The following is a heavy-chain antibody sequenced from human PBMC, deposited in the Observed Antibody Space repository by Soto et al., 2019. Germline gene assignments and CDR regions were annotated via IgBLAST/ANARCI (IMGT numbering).Heavy chain of an antibody. Sequence: GGSLRLSCAASGFTFSSYAMGWVPQAPGKGREGVSVISGSGGSTYYADSVKGRFTISRDNSKNTLYQQMNSLRAEDTAVYYCAKVFRRNWGYFDYWGQGTLVTVSS. J-gene: IGHJ4*02. CDR1: GFTFSSYA. CDR3: AKVFRRNWGYFDY. V-gene: IGHV3-23*01. CDR2: ISGSGGST. D-gene: IGHD7-27*01.